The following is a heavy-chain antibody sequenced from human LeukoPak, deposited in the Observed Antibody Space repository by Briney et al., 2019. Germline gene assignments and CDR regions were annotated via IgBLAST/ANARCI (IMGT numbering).Heavy chain of an antibody. CDR1: GFTVSSNY. D-gene: IGHD2-15*01. V-gene: IGHV3-53*04. CDR3: ASAPTAYCSGGSCYHSVGYFDY. CDR2: IYSGGST. J-gene: IGHJ4*02. Sequence: PGGSLRLSCAASGFTVSSNYMSWVRQAPGKGLEWVSVIYSGGSTYYADSADGRLTISTHTSNNTLYPQMHSLSAEDTAVYYCASAPTAYCSGGSCYHSVGYFDYWGQGPLVTVSS.